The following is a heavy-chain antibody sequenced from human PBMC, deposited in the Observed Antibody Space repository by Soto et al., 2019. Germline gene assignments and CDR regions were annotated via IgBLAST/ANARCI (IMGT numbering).Heavy chain of an antibody. CDR2: IYPGDSDN. V-gene: IGHV5-51*01. Sequence: GESLKISCKGSGYTFTNYWIGWVRQMPGKGLEWMGIIYPGDSDNKYNPSFQGQVTISADKSITTTYLRWTSLKASDTAIYYWAASIFYYGMDVWGQGTTVTVSS. CDR3: AASIFYYGMDV. CDR1: GYTFTNYW. J-gene: IGHJ6*02.